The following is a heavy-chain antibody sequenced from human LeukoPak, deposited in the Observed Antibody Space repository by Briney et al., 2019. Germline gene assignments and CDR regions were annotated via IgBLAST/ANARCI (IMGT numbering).Heavy chain of an antibody. CDR3: ARGAYSGSYYAHFDY. D-gene: IGHD1-26*01. V-gene: IGHV4-4*07. J-gene: IGHJ4*02. Sequence: PSETLSLTCTVSGGSISSYYWSWIRQPAGKGLEWIGRIYTSGSTNYNPSLKSRVTMSVDTSKNLFSLKLSSVTAADTAVYYCARGAYSGSYYAHFDYWGQGTLVTVSS. CDR2: IYTSGST. CDR1: GGSISSYY.